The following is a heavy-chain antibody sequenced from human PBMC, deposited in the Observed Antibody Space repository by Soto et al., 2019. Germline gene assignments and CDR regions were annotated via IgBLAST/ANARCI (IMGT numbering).Heavy chain of an antibody. J-gene: IGHJ4*02. D-gene: IGHD4-17*01. CDR1: GGSISSGDYY. Sequence: PSETLSLTCTVSGGSISSGDYYWSWIRQPPGKGLEWIGYIYYSGSTYYNPSLKSRVTISVDTSKNQFSLKLSSVTAADTAVYYCARVWGRGNAYGDFAFDYWGQGTLVTVSS. CDR2: IYYSGST. CDR3: ARVWGRGNAYGDFAFDY. V-gene: IGHV4-30-4*01.